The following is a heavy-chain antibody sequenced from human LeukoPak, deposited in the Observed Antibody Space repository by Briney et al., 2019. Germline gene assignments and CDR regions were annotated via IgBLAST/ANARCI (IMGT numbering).Heavy chain of an antibody. CDR2: IYYSGST. J-gene: IGHJ4*02. CDR3: ARGPLAVAGLDY. D-gene: IGHD6-19*01. V-gene: IGHV4-39*07. Sequence: KSSETLSLTCSVSGGSISSSSYYWGWIRQPPGKGLEWIGSIYYSGSTYYNPSLKSRVTISVDTSKNQFSLKLSSVTAADTAVYYCARGPLAVAGLDYWGQGTLVTVSS. CDR1: GGSISSSSYY.